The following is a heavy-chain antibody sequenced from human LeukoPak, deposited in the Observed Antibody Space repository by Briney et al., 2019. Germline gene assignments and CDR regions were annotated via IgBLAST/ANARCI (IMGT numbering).Heavy chain of an antibody. V-gene: IGHV3-23*01. CDR1: GFTFSSYA. CDR2: ISGSGGST. CDR3: AKDPDYDILTGYYSSYYFDY. D-gene: IGHD3-9*01. Sequence: TGGSLRLSCAASGFTFSSYAMSWVRHAPGKGREWVSAISGSGGSTYYADSVKGRFTISRDNSKNTLYLQMNSLRAEDTAVYYCAKDPDYDILTGYYSSYYFDYWGQGTLVTVSS. J-gene: IGHJ4*02.